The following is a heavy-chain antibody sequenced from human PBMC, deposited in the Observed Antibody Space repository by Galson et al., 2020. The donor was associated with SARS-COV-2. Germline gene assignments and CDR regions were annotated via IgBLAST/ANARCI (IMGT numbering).Heavy chain of an antibody. CDR1: GFSLSTSGMC. J-gene: IGHJ4*02. CDR2: IDWDDDK. CDR3: ARISIAAAGTSFDY. V-gene: IGHV2-70*11. Sequence: SGPTLVKPTQTLTLTCTFSGFSLSTSGMCVSWIRQPPGKALEWLARIDWDDDKYYSTSLKTRRTISKDTSKNQVVLTMTNMDPVDTATYYCARISIAAAGTSFDYWGQGTLGTVAS. D-gene: IGHD6-13*01.